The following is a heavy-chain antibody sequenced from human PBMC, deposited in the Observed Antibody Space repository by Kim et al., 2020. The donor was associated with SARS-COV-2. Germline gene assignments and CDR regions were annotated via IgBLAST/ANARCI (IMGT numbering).Heavy chain of an antibody. CDR2: ISSSSSYI. V-gene: IGHV3-21*01. J-gene: IGHJ6*02. CDR3: ARDNLVAAAGTPYYYYYGMDV. Sequence: GGSLRLSCAASGFTFSSYSMNWVRQAPGKGLEWVSSISSSSSYIYYADSVKGRFTISRDNAKNSLYLQMNSLRAEDTAVYYCARDNLVAAAGTPYYYYYGMDVWGQGTTVTVSS. D-gene: IGHD6-13*01. CDR1: GFTFSSYS.